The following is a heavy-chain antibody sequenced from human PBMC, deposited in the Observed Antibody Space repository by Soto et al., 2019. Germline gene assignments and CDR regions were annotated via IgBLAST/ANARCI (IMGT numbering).Heavy chain of an antibody. CDR1: GGSVSSGSYY. D-gene: IGHD3-22*01. CDR3: ARSGRHYYDSSGYYYLDY. V-gene: IGHV4-61*01. J-gene: IGHJ4*02. CDR2: IYYSGST. Sequence: QVQLQESGPGLVKPSETLSLTCTVSGGSVSSGSYYWSWIRQPPGKGLEWIGYIYYSGSTNYNPSLKSRVTISVDTSKNQFSLKLSSVTAADTAVYYCARSGRHYYDSSGYYYLDYWGQGTLVTVSS.